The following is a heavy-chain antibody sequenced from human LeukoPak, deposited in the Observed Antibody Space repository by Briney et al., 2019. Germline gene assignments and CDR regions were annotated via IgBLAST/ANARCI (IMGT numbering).Heavy chain of an antibody. Sequence: SETLSLTCTVSGGSISTSNWWSWVRQPPGKGLEWIGEIYHSGSTTYNPSLKSRLTISIDKAKSQFSLNLSSVTAADPAMYYCARRYYGSGTNYFDYWGQGTLVTVSS. V-gene: IGHV4-4*02. D-gene: IGHD3-10*01. J-gene: IGHJ4*02. CDR1: GGSISTSNW. CDR3: ARRYYGSGTNYFDY. CDR2: IYHSGST.